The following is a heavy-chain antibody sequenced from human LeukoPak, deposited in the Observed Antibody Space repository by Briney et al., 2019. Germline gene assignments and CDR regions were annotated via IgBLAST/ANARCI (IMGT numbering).Heavy chain of an antibody. CDR1: GFTFNNYW. V-gene: IGHV3-7*01. CDR3: AGSSGWLFDY. D-gene: IGHD6-19*01. Sequence: GGSLRLSCAGTGFTFNNYWMNWVRQAPGKGLEWVANIKEDGSQIYCVDSVKGRFTISRDNAKNSVYLQMNSLRAEDTAVYYCAGSSGWLFDYWGQGTLVAVSS. CDR2: IKEDGSQI. J-gene: IGHJ4*02.